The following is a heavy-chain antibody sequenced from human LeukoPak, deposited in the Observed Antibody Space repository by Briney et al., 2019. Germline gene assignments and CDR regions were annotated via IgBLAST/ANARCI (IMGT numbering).Heavy chain of an antibody. D-gene: IGHD3-10*01. V-gene: IGHV3-21*04. Sequence: GGSLRLSCAASGFTFSSYSMNWVRQAPGKGLEWASSISSSSSYIYYADSVKGRFTISRDNAKNSLYLQMNSLRAEDTAVYYCARDLPLTMDYYMDVWGKGTTVTVSS. CDR3: ARDLPLTMDYYMDV. CDR1: GFTFSSYS. J-gene: IGHJ6*03. CDR2: ISSSSSYI.